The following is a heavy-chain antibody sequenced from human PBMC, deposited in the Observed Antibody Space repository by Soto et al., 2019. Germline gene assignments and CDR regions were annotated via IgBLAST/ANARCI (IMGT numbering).Heavy chain of an antibody. Sequence: SETLSLTCAVSGGSISSSNWWSWVRQPPGKGLEWIGEIYHSGSTNYNPSPKSRFTISRDNSKNTLYLQMNSLRAEDTAVYYCAKDSYYHDTSGYYIFDYWGQGTLVTVSS. J-gene: IGHJ4*02. D-gene: IGHD3-22*01. CDR3: AKDSYYHDTSGYYIFDY. CDR1: GGSISSSNW. V-gene: IGHV4-4*02. CDR2: IYHSGST.